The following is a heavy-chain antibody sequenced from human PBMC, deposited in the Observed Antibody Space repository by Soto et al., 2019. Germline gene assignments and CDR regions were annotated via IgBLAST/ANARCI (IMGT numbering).Heavy chain of an antibody. Sequence: QLRLHESGPGLVKPSETLSLTCTVSTDSFNDYYWSWIRQPPGKGLEWIGSIYHTGNTNYNPSLESRVSISVVTSKIQFSLSLSSVTAADTAVYYCARDVGIHDAFDIWGQGTLVTVSS. CDR1: TDSFNDYY. CDR3: ARDVGIHDAFDI. D-gene: IGHD5-18*01. J-gene: IGHJ3*02. CDR2: IYHTGNT. V-gene: IGHV4-59*13.